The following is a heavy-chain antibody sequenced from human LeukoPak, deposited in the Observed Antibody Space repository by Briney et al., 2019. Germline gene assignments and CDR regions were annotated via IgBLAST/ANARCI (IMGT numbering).Heavy chain of an antibody. CDR3: TSSYYDILTGYWNYFDY. Sequence: PGGSLRLSCAASGFTFSSHGMTWVRQAPGKGLEWVSSIFPSGGEIHYADSVRGRFTISRDNSKSTLSLQMNSLKTEDTAVYYCTSSYYDILTGYWNYFDYWGQGTLVTVSS. V-gene: IGHV3-23*01. J-gene: IGHJ4*02. D-gene: IGHD3-9*01. CDR1: GFTFSSHG. CDR2: IFPSGGEI.